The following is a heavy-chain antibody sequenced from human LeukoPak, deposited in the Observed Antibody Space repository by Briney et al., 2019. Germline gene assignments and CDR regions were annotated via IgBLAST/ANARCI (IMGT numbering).Heavy chain of an antibody. J-gene: IGHJ5*02. CDR3: ARRNLYNWNYGNWFDP. V-gene: IGHV4-39*01. Sequence: SETLSLTCTVSGGSISSSSHYWGWIRPPPGKGLEWIGNISYSGSTYYNPPLKSRVTISVDTSKNQFSLKLNSVTAADTAVYYCARRNLYNWNYGNWFDPWGQGTLVTVSS. D-gene: IGHD1-7*01. CDR1: GGSISSSSHY. CDR2: ISYSGST.